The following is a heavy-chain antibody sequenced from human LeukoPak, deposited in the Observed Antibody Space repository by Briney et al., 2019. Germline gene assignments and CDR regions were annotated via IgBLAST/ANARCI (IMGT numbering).Heavy chain of an antibody. V-gene: IGHV1-69*01. CDR2: IIPIFGTA. J-gene: IGHJ4*02. Sequence: SVKVSCRASGGSFSRFAISWVRQAPGQGLEWMGGIIPIFGTANYAQKFQGRVTITADESTSTAYLELSSLRSEDTAVYYCARDATIYDSSSYYYLWWGQGTLATVSS. D-gene: IGHD3-22*01. CDR1: GGSFSRFA. CDR3: ARDATIYDSSSYYYLW.